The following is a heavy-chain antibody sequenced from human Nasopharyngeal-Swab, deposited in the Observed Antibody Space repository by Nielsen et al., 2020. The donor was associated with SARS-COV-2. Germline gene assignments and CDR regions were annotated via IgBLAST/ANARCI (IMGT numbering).Heavy chain of an antibody. CDR3: ARDVGGHWYFDL. J-gene: IGHJ2*01. V-gene: IGHV3-13*01. Sequence: GEALKISCAASGFTFSSYDMHWVRQATGKGLEWVSAIGTAGDTYYPGPVKGRFTISRENAKNSLYLQMNSLRAGDTAVYYCARDVGGHWYFDLWGRGTLVTVSS. CDR2: IGTAGDT. CDR1: GFTFSSYD. D-gene: IGHD1-26*01.